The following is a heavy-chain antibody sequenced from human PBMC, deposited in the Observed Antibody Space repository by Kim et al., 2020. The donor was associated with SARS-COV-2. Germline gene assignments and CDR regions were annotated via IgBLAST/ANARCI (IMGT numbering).Heavy chain of an antibody. V-gene: IGHV1-8*02. Sequence: ASVKVSCEASAYIFSNYDINWVRQATGQGLEWTGWMNPKSGNTGYAEKFEGRVTMTRNNSINTAHMELSGLKSEETAVYYCATHDSRRSVGRGGIGFYHYGMDVWGQESTVTVSS. CDR1: AYIFSNYD. CDR3: ATHDSRRSVGRGGIGFYHYGMDV. J-gene: IGHJ6*02. CDR2: MNPKSGNT. D-gene: IGHD3-10*01.